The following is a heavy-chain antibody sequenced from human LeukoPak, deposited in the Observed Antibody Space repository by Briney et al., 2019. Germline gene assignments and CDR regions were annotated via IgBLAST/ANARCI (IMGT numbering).Heavy chain of an antibody. D-gene: IGHD5-12*01. CDR3: ASGYVSVNYAYYMDV. CDR2: ISVYNGNT. Sequence: ASVKVSCKASGYTFTSYGISWVRQAPGQGLEWMGWISVYNGNTNYAQKLQGRVTMTTDTSTSTAYRELRSLRSDDAAVYYCASGYVSVNYAYYMDVSGKGTTVTVSS. J-gene: IGHJ6*03. CDR1: GYTFTSYG. V-gene: IGHV1-18*01.